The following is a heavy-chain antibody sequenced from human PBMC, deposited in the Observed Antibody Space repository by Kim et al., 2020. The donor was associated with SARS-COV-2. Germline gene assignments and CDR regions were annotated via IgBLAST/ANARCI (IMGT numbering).Heavy chain of an antibody. CDR3: AKDQFPSRITMVRGAPYYYYYGMDV. Sequence: GRSLRLSCAASGFTFSSYGMHWVRQAPGKGLEWVAVISYDGSNKYYADSVKGRFTISRDNSKNTLYLQMNSLRAEDTAVYYCAKDQFPSRITMVRGAPYYYYYGMDVWGQGTTVPVAS. J-gene: IGHJ6*02. CDR2: ISYDGSNK. V-gene: IGHV3-30*18. CDR1: GFTFSSYG. D-gene: IGHD3-10*01.